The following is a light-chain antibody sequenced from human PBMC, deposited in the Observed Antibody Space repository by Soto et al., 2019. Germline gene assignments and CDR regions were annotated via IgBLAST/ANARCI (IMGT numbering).Light chain of an antibody. Sequence: QSVLTQPASVSGSPGQSITISCTGTSFDVGNRNYVSWYQQHPGKVPKLMIYEVNKRPSGVPDRFSGSKSGNTASLTVSGLQAEDEADYYCSSYAGTSDLVFGGGTKVTVL. J-gene: IGLJ3*02. CDR3: SSYAGTSDLV. CDR2: EVN. V-gene: IGLV2-8*01. CDR1: SFDVGNRNY.